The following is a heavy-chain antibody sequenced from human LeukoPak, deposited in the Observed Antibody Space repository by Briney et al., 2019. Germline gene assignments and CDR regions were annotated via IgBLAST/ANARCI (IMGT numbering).Heavy chain of an antibody. CDR2: IKQDGSEK. Sequence: GGSLRLSCAASGFTFTTYWMTWVRQAPGKGLEWVANIKQDGSEKYYVDSVKGRFTISGDNAKNSLYLQMNSLRAEDTAVYYCARVRLGSLYYWGQGTLGTVSS. V-gene: IGHV3-7*05. CDR3: ARVRLGSLYY. CDR1: GFTFTTYW. J-gene: IGHJ4*02. D-gene: IGHD6-19*01.